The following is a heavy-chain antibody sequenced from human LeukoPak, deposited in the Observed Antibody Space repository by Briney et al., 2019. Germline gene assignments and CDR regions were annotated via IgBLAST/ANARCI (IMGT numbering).Heavy chain of an antibody. J-gene: IGHJ4*02. CDR2: INAYNGNT. Sequence: ASVKVSCKASGYTLTSYGMSWVRQAPGQGLEWMGWINAYNGNTNYAQKLQGRVTMTTDTSTSTVYMDRRSLRSDDTAVYFCARDSGGSYYYWGQGTLVTVSS. D-gene: IGHD1-26*01. CDR3: ARDSGGSYYY. V-gene: IGHV1-18*01. CDR1: GYTLTSYG.